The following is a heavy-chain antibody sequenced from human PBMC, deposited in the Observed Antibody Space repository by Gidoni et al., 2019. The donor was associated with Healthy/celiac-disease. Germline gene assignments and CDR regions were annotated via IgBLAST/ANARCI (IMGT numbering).Heavy chain of an antibody. CDR3: ARDTYCSSTSCYRGDYYYYGMDV. J-gene: IGHJ6*02. D-gene: IGHD2-2*01. CDR1: GFTFSSYA. CDR2: ISYDGSNK. Sequence: QVQLVESGGGVVQPGRSLGLSCASSGFTFSSYAIPWVRQAPGKGLEWVAVISYDGSNKYYADSVKGRFAISRDNSKNTLYLQMNSLRAEDTAVYYCARDTYCSSTSCYRGDYYYYGMDVWGQGTTVTVSS. V-gene: IGHV3-30*09.